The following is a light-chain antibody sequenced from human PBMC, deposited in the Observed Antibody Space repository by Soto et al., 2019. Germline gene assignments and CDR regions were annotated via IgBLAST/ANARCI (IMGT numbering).Light chain of an antibody. J-gene: IGKJ5*01. Sequence: IKLTKSPSSLSASVGDRVTITCRASQGISSHLAWYQQKPGKAPKLLIYAASTLQTGVPSRFSGNGSGTEFTLTISSLQPDDFATYYCQQYNTYSTFGQVTRLEI. CDR2: AAS. CDR3: QQYNTYST. V-gene: IGKV1-9*01. CDR1: QGISSH.